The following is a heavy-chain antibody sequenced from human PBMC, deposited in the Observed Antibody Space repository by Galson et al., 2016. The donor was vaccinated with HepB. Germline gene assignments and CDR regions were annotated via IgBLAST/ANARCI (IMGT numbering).Heavy chain of an antibody. J-gene: IGHJ5*02. D-gene: IGHD3-16*01. CDR1: GFSLATSGLG. V-gene: IGHV2-5*02. CDR2: VYWDDDK. Sequence: PALVKPTQTLTLTCSFSGFSLATSGLGVGWIRQTPGKALEWLALVYWDDDKRYTASLKTRLSITKDTSTNQVVLTLTDVNPDDTGRYYCARRRVGGLSNWFDPWGQGILVTVSS. CDR3: ARRRVGGLSNWFDP.